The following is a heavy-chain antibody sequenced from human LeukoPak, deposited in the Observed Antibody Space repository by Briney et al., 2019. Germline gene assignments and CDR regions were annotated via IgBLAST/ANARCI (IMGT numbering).Heavy chain of an antibody. V-gene: IGHV4-59*01. Sequence: SETPSLTCTVSGGSISSYYWSWIRQPPGKGLEWIGYIYYSGSTNYNPSLKSRVTISLDTSKNQFSLKLNSVTAADTAVYYCARGHSAAGALNWFDPWGQGTLVTVSS. J-gene: IGHJ5*02. CDR3: ARGHSAAGALNWFDP. D-gene: IGHD6-13*01. CDR2: IYYSGST. CDR1: GGSISSYY.